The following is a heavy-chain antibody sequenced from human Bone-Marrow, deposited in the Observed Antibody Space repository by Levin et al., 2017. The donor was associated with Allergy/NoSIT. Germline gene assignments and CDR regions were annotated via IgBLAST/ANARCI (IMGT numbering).Heavy chain of an antibody. V-gene: IGHV3-30*18. J-gene: IGHJ3*02. CDR3: AKGAILVGATLVAFDI. D-gene: IGHD1-26*01. Sequence: GGSLRLSCAASGFTFSSYGMHWVRQAPGKGLEWVAVISYDGSNKYYADSVKGRFTISRDNSKNTLYLQMNSLRAEDTAVYYCAKGAILVGATLVAFDIWGQGTMVTVSS. CDR2: ISYDGSNK. CDR1: GFTFSSYG.